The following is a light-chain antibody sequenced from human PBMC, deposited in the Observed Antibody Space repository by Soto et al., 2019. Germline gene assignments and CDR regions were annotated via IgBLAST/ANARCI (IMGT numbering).Light chain of an antibody. Sequence: QSALTQPASVSGSRGQSITISCSGVSGDVGNYNLVSWYQQYPGKAPALLIYEDDKRPSGVSNRFSGSKSDSTASLTISGLQAEDAADYYCCFYLGGTIVFGGGTQMTVL. V-gene: IGLV2-23*01. J-gene: IGLJ7*01. CDR3: CFYLGGTIV. CDR1: SGDVGNYNL. CDR2: EDD.